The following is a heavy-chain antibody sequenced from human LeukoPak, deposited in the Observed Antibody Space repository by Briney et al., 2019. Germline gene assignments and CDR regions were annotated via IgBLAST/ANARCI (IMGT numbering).Heavy chain of an antibody. CDR3: ARRFNYYDSSGYYQGFYFDY. V-gene: IGHV1-18*04. CDR2: ISAY. CDR1: GYTFTGYY. J-gene: IGHJ4*02. D-gene: IGHD3-22*01. Sequence: ASVKVSCKASGYTFTGYYMHWVRQAPGQGLEWMGRISAYAQKFQGRVTMTIDTSTGTAYMELRSLRSDDTAVYYCARRFNYYDSSGYYQGFYFDYWGLGTLVTVSS.